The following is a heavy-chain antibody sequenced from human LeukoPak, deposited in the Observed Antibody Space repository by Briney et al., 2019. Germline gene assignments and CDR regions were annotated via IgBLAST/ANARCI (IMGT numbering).Heavy chain of an antibody. CDR3: ARESYSGYVRWFDP. CDR1: GYSFSAYY. D-gene: IGHD5-12*01. J-gene: IGHJ5*02. Sequence: GASVKVSCKASGYSFSAYYIHWVRQAPGQGLEWMGWINPNTGGTHFEQKFQGRVTMTRDTSISTAYMELTRLTSDDTAVYYCARESYSGYVRWFDPWGRGTLVTVSS. CDR2: INPNTGGT. V-gene: IGHV1-2*02.